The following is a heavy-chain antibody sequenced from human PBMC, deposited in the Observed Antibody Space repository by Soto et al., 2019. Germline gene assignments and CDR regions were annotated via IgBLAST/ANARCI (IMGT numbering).Heavy chain of an antibody. Sequence: SETLSLTCTVSGVSISSSSYYWGWIRQPPGKGLEWIGSIYYSGSTYYNPSLKGRVTISVDTSKNQFSLKLSSVTAADTSVYYCASPVAYGDYGRFDYWGHGTLVTVSS. D-gene: IGHD4-17*01. CDR1: GVSISSSSYY. CDR2: IYYSGST. V-gene: IGHV4-39*01. CDR3: ASPVAYGDYGRFDY. J-gene: IGHJ5*01.